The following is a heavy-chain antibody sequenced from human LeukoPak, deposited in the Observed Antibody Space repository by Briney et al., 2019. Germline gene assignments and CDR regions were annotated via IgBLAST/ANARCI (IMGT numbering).Heavy chain of an antibody. CDR3: TIMDGP. J-gene: IGHJ5*02. Sequence: GGSLRLSCTASELTLSAYWMHWVRQAPGKGLEWVATMRQDGSEKYYVDFVKGRFTISRDIAKNSLFLQMGSLRVEDTAIYDCTIMDGPGGQGTLVTVSP. D-gene: IGHD2-8*01. CDR1: ELTLSAYW. CDR2: MRQDGSEK. V-gene: IGHV3-7*01.